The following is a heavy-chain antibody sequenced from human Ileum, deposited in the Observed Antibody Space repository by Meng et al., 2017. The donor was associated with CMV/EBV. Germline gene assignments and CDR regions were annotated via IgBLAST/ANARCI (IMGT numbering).Heavy chain of an antibody. Sequence: GGSLRLSCAASGFTFSSYEMNWVRQAPGKGLEWVSYISSSGSTIYYADSVKGRFTISRDNAKNSLYLQMNSLRAEDTAVYYCARDIYGSGSYYNIYYYYGMDVWGQGTTVTVSS. CDR2: ISSSGSTI. CDR1: GFTFSSYE. V-gene: IGHV3-48*03. D-gene: IGHD3-10*01. J-gene: IGHJ6*02. CDR3: ARDIYGSGSYYNIYYYYGMDV.